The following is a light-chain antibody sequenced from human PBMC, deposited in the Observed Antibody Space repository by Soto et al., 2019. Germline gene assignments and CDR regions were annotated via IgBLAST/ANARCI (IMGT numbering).Light chain of an antibody. V-gene: IGLV1-47*01. J-gene: IGLJ3*02. Sequence: QFVLTQPPSACGTPGQRVTISCSGSRYNIGTNYVYWYQQLPGTAPRLLIYRNNQRPSGVPDRFSGSKSGTAASLAISGLRSEDEADYFCAAWDDNLSALFGGGTKLTVL. CDR1: RYNIGTNY. CDR2: RNN. CDR3: AAWDDNLSAL.